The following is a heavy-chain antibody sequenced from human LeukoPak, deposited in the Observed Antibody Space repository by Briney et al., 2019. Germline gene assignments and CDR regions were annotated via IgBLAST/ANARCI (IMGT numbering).Heavy chain of an antibody. CDR3: ARSQGGTMSLRHFDL. Sequence: GRSLRLSCAASGFTFSSYSLNWVRQAPGKGLEWVSSISSSSSYIYYADSVKGRFTISRDNSKNMLYLQMNSLRAEDTAVYHCARSQGGTMSLRHFDLWGRGTLVTVSS. CDR2: ISSSSSYI. CDR1: GFTFSSYS. J-gene: IGHJ2*01. D-gene: IGHD3-22*01. V-gene: IGHV3-21*04.